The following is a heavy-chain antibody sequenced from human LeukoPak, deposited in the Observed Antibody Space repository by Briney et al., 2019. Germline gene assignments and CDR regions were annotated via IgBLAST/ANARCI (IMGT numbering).Heavy chain of an antibody. CDR3: AKDLPEYSFGRMFDY. V-gene: IGHV3-23*01. Sequence: PGGSLRLSCAASGFTFRTYAMNWVRQVPGKGPEWVSSMSGSGGSTYYADSVKGRFTISRDNSKNTLCLQMNSLRAEDTAVYYCAKDLPEYSFGRMFDYWGQGTLVTVSS. CDR2: MSGSGGST. J-gene: IGHJ4*02. CDR1: GFTFRTYA. D-gene: IGHD5-18*01.